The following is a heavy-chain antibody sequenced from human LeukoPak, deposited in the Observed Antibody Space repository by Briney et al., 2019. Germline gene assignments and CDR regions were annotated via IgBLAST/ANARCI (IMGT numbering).Heavy chain of an antibody. V-gene: IGHV4-34*01. CDR2: INHSGST. D-gene: IGHD5-18*01. Sequence: MPSETLSLTCAVYGGSFSGYYWSWIRQPPGKGLEWIGEINHSGSTNYNPSLKSRVTISVDTSKNQFSLKLSSVTAADTAVYYCARCGYSSTGNDYWGQGTLVTVSS. CDR3: ARCGYSSTGNDY. J-gene: IGHJ4*02. CDR1: GGSFSGYY.